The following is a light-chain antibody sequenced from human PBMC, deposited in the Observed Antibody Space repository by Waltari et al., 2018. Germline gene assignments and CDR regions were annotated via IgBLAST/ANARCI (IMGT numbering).Light chain of an antibody. CDR1: QSVGGT. CDR2: AS. V-gene: IGKV3-20*01. J-gene: IGKJ1*01. Sequence: EIVLTQSPGTLSLSPGERATLSCRASQSVGGTLAWYQQKPGQAPRLLMYASNRATGIPDRFSGSGSGTDFSLTISRLEPEDFAVYYCQHYVRLPATFGQGTTVEIK. CDR3: QHYVRLPAT.